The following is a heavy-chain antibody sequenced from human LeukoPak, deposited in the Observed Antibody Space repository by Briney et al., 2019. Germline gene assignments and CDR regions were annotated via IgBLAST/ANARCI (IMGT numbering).Heavy chain of an antibody. CDR1: GGTFSSYT. J-gene: IGHJ4*02. Sequence: GASVKVSCKASGGTFSSYTISWVRQAPGQGLEWMGRIIPILGIANYAEKFQGRVTITGDKSTSTAYMELSSLRSEDTTVYYCARGFCDSSGYLQYYFDYWGQGTLVTVSS. V-gene: IGHV1-69*02. D-gene: IGHD3-22*01. CDR2: IIPILGIA. CDR3: ARGFCDSSGYLQYYFDY.